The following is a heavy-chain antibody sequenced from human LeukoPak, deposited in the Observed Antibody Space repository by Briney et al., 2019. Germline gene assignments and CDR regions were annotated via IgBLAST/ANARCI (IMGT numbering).Heavy chain of an antibody. V-gene: IGHV1-46*01. CDR2: INPSGGST. CDR1: GYTFTSYY. Sequence: ASVKVSCKASGYTFTSYYMHWVRQAPGHGLEWMGIINPSGGSTSYAQKFQGRVTMTRDTSTSTVYMELSSLRSEDTAVYYCARCGSGGSCYRYYFDYWGQGTLVTVSS. J-gene: IGHJ4*02. D-gene: IGHD2-15*01. CDR3: ARCGSGGSCYRYYFDY.